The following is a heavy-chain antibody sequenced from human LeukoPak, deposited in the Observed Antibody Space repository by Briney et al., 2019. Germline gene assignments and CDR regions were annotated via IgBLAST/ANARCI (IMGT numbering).Heavy chain of an antibody. Sequence: GGSLGLSCAASGFSFSTYWMSWVRQAPGKGLEWVANIKQDESEKYYVDSVKGRFTISRDNTKNSLYLQMNSLRVEDTAVYYCASGRQLGRWGQGALVTVSS. CDR2: IKQDESEK. V-gene: IGHV3-7*03. J-gene: IGHJ4*02. D-gene: IGHD6-13*01. CDR3: ASGRQLGR. CDR1: GFSFSTYW.